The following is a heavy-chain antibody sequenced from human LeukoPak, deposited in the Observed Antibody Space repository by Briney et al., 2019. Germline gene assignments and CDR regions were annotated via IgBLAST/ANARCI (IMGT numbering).Heavy chain of an antibody. Sequence: GGSLRLSCAASGFTVSSNYMSWVRQAPGKGLEWVSVIYSGGSTYYADSVKGRFTISRDNSKNTLYLQMNSLRAEDTAVYYCASRSNLYYYGSGSYYHYYMDVWGKGTTVTISS. CDR1: GFTVSSNY. J-gene: IGHJ6*03. D-gene: IGHD3-10*01. CDR2: IYSGGST. V-gene: IGHV3-53*01. CDR3: ASRSNLYYYGSGSYYHYYMDV.